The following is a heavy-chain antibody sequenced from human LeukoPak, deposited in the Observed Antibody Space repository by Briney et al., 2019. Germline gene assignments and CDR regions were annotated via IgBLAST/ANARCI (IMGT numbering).Heavy chain of an antibody. D-gene: IGHD2-2*02. V-gene: IGHV3-30-3*01. CDR1: GFTFSSYA. Sequence: GGSLRLSCAASGFTFSSYAMHWVRQAPGKGLEWVAVISYDGSNKYYADSVKGRFTISRDNSKNTLYLQMNSLRAEDTAVYCCARDLTYCSSTSCYKRIGFFGYWGQGTLVTVSS. CDR3: ARDLTYCSSTSCYKRIGFFGY. CDR2: ISYDGSNK. J-gene: IGHJ4*02.